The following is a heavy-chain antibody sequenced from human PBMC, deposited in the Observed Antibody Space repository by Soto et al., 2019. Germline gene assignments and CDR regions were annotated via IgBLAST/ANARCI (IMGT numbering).Heavy chain of an antibody. CDR3: ARTYNWNDLALFDY. Sequence: QVQLQESGPGLVKPSETLSRTCTVSGGSISSYYWSWIRQPPGKGLEWIGYIYYSGSTNYNPSLKSRVTISVDTSKNQFSLKLSSVTAADTAVYYCARTYNWNDLALFDYWGQGTLVTVSS. CDR1: GGSISSYY. CDR2: IYYSGST. J-gene: IGHJ4*02. D-gene: IGHD1-20*01. V-gene: IGHV4-59*08.